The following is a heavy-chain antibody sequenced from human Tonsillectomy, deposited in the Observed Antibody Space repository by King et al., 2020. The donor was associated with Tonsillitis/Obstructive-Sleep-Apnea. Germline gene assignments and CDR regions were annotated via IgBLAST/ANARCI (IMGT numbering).Heavy chain of an antibody. CDR3: TRAYGDLDAFDI. V-gene: IGHV3-49*05. CDR2: IRRKAHGGTT. Sequence: VQLVESGGGLVKPGRSLRLSCTASRFTFGDFAMSWFRQAPGKGLGWVSFIRRKAHGGTTEYTTSVKGRFTISRDDSKSIAYLQLNSLKTEDTAVYYCTRAYGDLDAFDIWGQGTMVTVSS. CDR1: RFTFGDFA. J-gene: IGHJ3*02. D-gene: IGHD4-17*01.